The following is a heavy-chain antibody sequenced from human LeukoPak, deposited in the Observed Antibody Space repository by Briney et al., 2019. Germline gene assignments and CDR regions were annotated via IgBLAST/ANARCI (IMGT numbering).Heavy chain of an antibody. J-gene: IGHJ5*02. V-gene: IGHV1-18*01. Sequence: GASVKVSCKASGYTFTSYGISWVRQAPGQGLEWMGWISAYNGNTNYAQKLQGRVTMTTDTSTSTAYMELRSLRSDDTAVYYCARARYYYDSSGYRSFDPRGQGTLVTVSS. D-gene: IGHD3-22*01. CDR1: GYTFTSYG. CDR3: ARARYYYDSSGYRSFDP. CDR2: ISAYNGNT.